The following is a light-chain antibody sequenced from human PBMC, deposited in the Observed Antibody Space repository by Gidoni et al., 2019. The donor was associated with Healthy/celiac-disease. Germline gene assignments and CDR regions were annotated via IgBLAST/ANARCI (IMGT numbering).Light chain of an antibody. Sequence: DIQMTQSPSSLSASVGDRVTITCQASQDISNYLNWYQQKPGKAPKRLIYDASNLETGGPSRFSGSGSGTDFTFTISSLQPEDIATYYCQQYDNLPHTFXQXTKLEIK. CDR2: DAS. CDR1: QDISNY. V-gene: IGKV1-33*01. J-gene: IGKJ2*01. CDR3: QQYDNLPHT.